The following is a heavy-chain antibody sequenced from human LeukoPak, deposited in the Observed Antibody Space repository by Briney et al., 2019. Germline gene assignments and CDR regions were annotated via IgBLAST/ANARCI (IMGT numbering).Heavy chain of an antibody. CDR2: IYYSGST. V-gene: IGHV4-59*08. J-gene: IGHJ5*02. Sequence: SETLSLTCTVSGGSISSYYWSWIRQPPGKGLEWIGYIYYSGSTNYNPSPKSRVTISVDTSKNQFSLKLSSVTAADTAVYYCARQRQGSMVRGVIQNWFDPWGQGTLVTVSS. CDR3: ARQRQGSMVRGVIQNWFDP. CDR1: GGSISSYY. D-gene: IGHD3-10*01.